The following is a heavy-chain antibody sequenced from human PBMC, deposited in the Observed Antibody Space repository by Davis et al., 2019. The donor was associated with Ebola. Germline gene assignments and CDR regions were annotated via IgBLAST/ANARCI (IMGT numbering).Heavy chain of an antibody. CDR2: ISSSSSYI. J-gene: IGHJ5*02. D-gene: IGHD4-17*01. CDR1: GFTFSSYS. CDR3: ARPTLDGDRYGGGLVP. Sequence: PGGSLRLSCAASGFTFSSYSMNWVRQAPGKGLEWVSSISSSSSYIYYADSAKGRFTISRDNAKNSLYLQMNSLRAEDTAVYYCARPTLDGDRYGGGLVPWGQGTLVTVSS. V-gene: IGHV3-21*04.